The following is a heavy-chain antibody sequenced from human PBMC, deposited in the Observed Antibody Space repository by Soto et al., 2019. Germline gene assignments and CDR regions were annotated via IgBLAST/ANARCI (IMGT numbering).Heavy chain of an antibody. CDR2: INASGIT. J-gene: IGHJ6*02. V-gene: IGHV4-34*01. CDR1: GGSFSGYY. D-gene: IGHD6-6*01. Sequence: QVQLQQWGAEVLKPSETLSLTCVVNGGSFSGYYWSWIRQPPGKGLEWIGEINASGITDSNPSLDSRVTISVDMSKNQFSLKLNSVTAADTAVYHCARGRSSVPDRRGIGYYGLDVWGQGTTVTVSS. CDR3: ARGRSSVPDRRGIGYYGLDV.